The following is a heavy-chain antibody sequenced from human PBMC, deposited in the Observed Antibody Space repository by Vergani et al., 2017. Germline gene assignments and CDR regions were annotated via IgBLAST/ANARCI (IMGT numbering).Heavy chain of an antibody. CDR2: IYYSGST. Sequence: QVQLQESGPGLVKPSETLSLTCTVSGGSISSSSYYWGWIRQPPGKGLEWIGSIYYSGSTYYNPSLKSRVTISVDKSKNQFSLKLSSVTAADTAVYYCARASGIAVAVNDAFDIWGQGTMVTVSS. CDR1: GGSISSSSYY. CDR3: ARASGIAVAVNDAFDI. J-gene: IGHJ3*02. D-gene: IGHD6-19*01. V-gene: IGHV4-39*07.